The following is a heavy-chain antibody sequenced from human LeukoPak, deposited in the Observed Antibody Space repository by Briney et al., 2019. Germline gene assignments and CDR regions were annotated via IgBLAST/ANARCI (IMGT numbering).Heavy chain of an antibody. Sequence: PSETLSLTCTVSGGSISSYYWSWIRQPPGKGLEWIGYIYYSGSTNYNPSLKSRVTISVDTSKNQFSLKLSSVTAADTAVYYCARVHYSALDYWGQGTLVTVSS. D-gene: IGHD4-4*01. CDR3: ARVHYSALDY. CDR1: GGSISSYY. CDR2: IYYSGST. J-gene: IGHJ4*02. V-gene: IGHV4-59*01.